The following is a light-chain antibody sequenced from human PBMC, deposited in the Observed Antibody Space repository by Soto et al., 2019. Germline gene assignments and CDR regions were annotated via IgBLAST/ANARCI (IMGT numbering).Light chain of an antibody. V-gene: IGKV3-15*01. Sequence: EIVLTQSPGTLSLSPGERATLSCRASQSVSSSLAWYQQKRGQAPRLLIYGASTRATGFPARFSGSGSGTEFTLTISSLQSEDFAVYYCQQYNDWWTFGQGTKVDIK. J-gene: IGKJ1*01. CDR3: QQYNDWWT. CDR2: GAS. CDR1: QSVSSS.